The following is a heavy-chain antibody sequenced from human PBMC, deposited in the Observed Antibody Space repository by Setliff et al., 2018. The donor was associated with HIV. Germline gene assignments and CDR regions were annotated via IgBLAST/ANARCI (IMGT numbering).Heavy chain of an antibody. D-gene: IGHD3-10*01. CDR1: GFSFSSYW. CDR3: ARGVRGVVNGMDV. Sequence: GGSLRHSCAASGFSFSSYWMHWVRQAPGKGLVWVSRINTDGSSTSYADSVKGRITISRDNAKNTLYLQMNRLRAEDTAVYYCARGVRGVVNGMDVWGQGTTVTVSS. J-gene: IGHJ6*02. V-gene: IGHV3-74*01. CDR2: INTDGSST.